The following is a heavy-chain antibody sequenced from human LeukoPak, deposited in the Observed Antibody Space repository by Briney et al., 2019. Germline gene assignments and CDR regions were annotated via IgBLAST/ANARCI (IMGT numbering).Heavy chain of an antibody. CDR3: ARVEDMNWNLDY. CDR1: GGSFSGYY. V-gene: IGHV4-34*01. CDR2: INHSGST. Sequence: SETLSLTCAVYGGSFSGYYWSWIRQPPGKGLEWIGEINHSGSTNYNPSLKSRVTISVDKSKNQFSLKLSSVTAADTAVYYCARVEDMNWNLDYWGQGTLVTVSS. D-gene: IGHD1-1*01. J-gene: IGHJ4*02.